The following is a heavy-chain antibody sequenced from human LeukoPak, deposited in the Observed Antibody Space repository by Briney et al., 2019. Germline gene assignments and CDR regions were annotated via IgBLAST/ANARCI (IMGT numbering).Heavy chain of an antibody. D-gene: IGHD4-17*01. J-gene: IGHJ4*02. CDR3: TTDGDYGDGLRGDY. CDR2: IKSKTDGGTT. Sequence: GGSLRLSCAASGVTFSNAWMSWVRQAPGKGLDWVGRIKSKTDGGTTDYAAPVKGRFTISRDDSKNTLYLQMKSLKTEDTAEYYCTTDGDYGDGLRGDYWGQGTLVTVSS. V-gene: IGHV3-15*05. CDR1: GVTFSNAW.